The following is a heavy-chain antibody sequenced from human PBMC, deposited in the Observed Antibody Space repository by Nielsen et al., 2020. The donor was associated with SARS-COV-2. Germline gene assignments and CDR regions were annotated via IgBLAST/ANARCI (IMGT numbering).Heavy chain of an antibody. V-gene: IGHV3-21*01. Sequence: GESLKISCAASGFTFSSYSMNWVRQAPGKGLEWVSSISSSSSYIYYADSVKGRFTISRDNAKNSLYLQMNSLRAEDTAVYYCARDRGGSYRGYWGQGTLVTVSS. D-gene: IGHD1-26*01. CDR1: GFTFSSYS. CDR2: ISSSSSYI. CDR3: ARDRGGSYRGY. J-gene: IGHJ4*02.